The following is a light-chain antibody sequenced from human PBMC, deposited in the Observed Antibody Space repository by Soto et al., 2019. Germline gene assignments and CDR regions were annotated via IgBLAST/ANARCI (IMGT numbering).Light chain of an antibody. CDR3: QPYNDFQYT. CDR1: QSIGSC. J-gene: IGKJ2*01. CDR2: KAT. Sequence: DIQMTQSPSTLSASVGDGVTITCRASQSIGSCLAWYQQKPGKAPKLLIYKATNLQSGVPSRFSGSGSGTDFSLTISSLQPVDSATYFCQPYNDFQYTFGPGTKLEI. V-gene: IGKV1-5*03.